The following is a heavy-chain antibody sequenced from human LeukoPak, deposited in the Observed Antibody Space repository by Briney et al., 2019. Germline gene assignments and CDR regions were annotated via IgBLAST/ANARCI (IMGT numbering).Heavy chain of an antibody. CDR3: ARGYYYDSSVAY. D-gene: IGHD3-22*01. Sequence: GWALRLSCAASGFTFSTFVFNWVRQAPGKGLEWVSSISHSSIYISYADSVKGRFNISRDNDRHSLYLQMDSLRVEDRAVYYCARGYYYDSSVAYWGQGTLVTVSS. V-gene: IGHV3-21*01. J-gene: IGHJ4*02. CDR2: ISHSSIYI. CDR1: GFTFSTFV.